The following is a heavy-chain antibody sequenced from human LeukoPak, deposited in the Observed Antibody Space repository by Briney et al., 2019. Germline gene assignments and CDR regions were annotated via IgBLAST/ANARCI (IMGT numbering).Heavy chain of an antibody. CDR1: GHTFTSSD. J-gene: IGHJ5*02. V-gene: IGHV1-8*01. CDR3: AGEVGAENWFDP. CDR2: VNPNSGNT. D-gene: IGHD1-26*01. Sequence: ASVKVSCKASGHTFTSSDINWVRQATGQGLEWMGCVNPNSGNTAYAQKFQGRVTMTRDTSMSTAYMELSSLRFDDTAVYYCAGEVGAENWFDPWGQGTLVTVSS.